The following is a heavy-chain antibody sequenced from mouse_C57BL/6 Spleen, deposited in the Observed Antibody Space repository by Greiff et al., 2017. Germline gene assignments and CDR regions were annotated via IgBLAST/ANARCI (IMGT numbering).Heavy chain of an antibody. D-gene: IGHD2-1*01. CDR2: ILPGSGST. V-gene: IGHV1-9*01. CDR3: ARFSPPLYGNRYYFDY. J-gene: IGHJ2*01. Sequence: QVQLQQSGAELMKPGASVKLSCKATGYTFTGYWIEWVKQRPGHGLEWIGEILPGSGSTNYNEKFKGKATFTADTSSNTAYMQLSSLTTEDSAIYYCARFSPPLYGNRYYFDYWGQGTTLTVSS. CDR1: GYTFTGYW.